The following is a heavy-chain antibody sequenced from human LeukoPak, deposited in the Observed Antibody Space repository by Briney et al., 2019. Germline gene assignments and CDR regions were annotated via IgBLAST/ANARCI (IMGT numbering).Heavy chain of an antibody. CDR2: ISGSGGST. V-gene: IGHV3-23*01. J-gene: IGHJ4*02. Sequence: GGSLRLSCAASGFTFSSYAMSWVRQAPGKGLEWVSAISGSGGSTYYADSAKGRFTISRDNSKNTLYLQMNSLRAEDTAVYYCAKSKFRAMVTTFDYWGQGTLVTVSS. D-gene: IGHD5-18*01. CDR3: AKSKFRAMVTTFDY. CDR1: GFTFSSYA.